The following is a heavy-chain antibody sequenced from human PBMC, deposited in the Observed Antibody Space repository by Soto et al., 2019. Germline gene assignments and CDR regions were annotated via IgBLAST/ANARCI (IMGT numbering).Heavy chain of an antibody. CDR1: GGSISSSSYY. D-gene: IGHD5-12*01. CDR2: IYYSGST. J-gene: IGHJ4*02. V-gene: IGHV4-39*01. CDR3: ASYSGYDFFDY. Sequence: PSETLSLTCTVSGGSISSSSYYWGWIRQPPGKGLEWIGSIYYSGSTYYNPSLKSRVTISVDTSKNQFSLKLSSVTAADTAVYYCASYSGYDFFDYWGQGTLVTVSS.